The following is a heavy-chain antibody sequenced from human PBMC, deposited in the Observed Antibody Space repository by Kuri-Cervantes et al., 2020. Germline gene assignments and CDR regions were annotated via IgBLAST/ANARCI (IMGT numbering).Heavy chain of an antibody. CDR1: GFTFSSYD. J-gene: IGHJ4*02. CDR3: TRERGLNDY. V-gene: IGHV3-13*01. D-gene: IGHD3-16*01. CDR2: IGPNGDK. Sequence: GGSLRPPCAASGFTFSSYDMHWVRQATEKVLEWVSTIGPNGDKNSTGSVKGRCTISRDNAKNSLYLQMNSLRAEDTAVYYCTRERGLNDYWGQGTLVTVSS.